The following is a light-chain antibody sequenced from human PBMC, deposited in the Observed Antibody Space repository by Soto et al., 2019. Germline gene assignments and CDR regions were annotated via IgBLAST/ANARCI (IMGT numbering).Light chain of an antibody. CDR3: QQYGSSYT. V-gene: IGKV3-20*01. Sequence: EIVLTQSPGTLSLSPGERATLSCRASQSVNNNYLAWYQQKPGQPPRLLIYGASSRAIGIPDRFSGGGSGTDITHTISRLEAEDFAGYYCQQYGSSYTFGPGTKVDIK. CDR1: QSVNNNY. CDR2: GAS. J-gene: IGKJ3*01.